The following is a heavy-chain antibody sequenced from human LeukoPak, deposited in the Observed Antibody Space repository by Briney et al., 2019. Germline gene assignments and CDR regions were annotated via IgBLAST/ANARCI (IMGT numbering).Heavy chain of an antibody. CDR3: ARGTTRYTTTYYLDY. D-gene: IGHD2-2*02. CDR1: GPSISNYY. V-gene: IGHV4-59*01. J-gene: IGHJ4*02. Sequence: SETLSLTCTVAGPSISNYYWSWIRQPPGKGLEWVGYIYYSGGTHYNPSLKSRVTMSVDTSKNQFSLKLSSLTAADTAVFYCARGTTRYTTTYYLDYWGQGTLVTVSS. CDR2: IYYSGGT.